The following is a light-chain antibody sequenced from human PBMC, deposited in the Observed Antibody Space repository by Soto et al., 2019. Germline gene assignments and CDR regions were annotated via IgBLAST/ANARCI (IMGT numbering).Light chain of an antibody. J-gene: IGKJ1*01. Sequence: DIQMTQSPSTLSASVGDRVTITCRASQSGSTSLAWYQQKPGKAPNLLIYKASTLESGVPSRFSGSGSGTEFTLTISSLQPDDFATYYCQQYNSHSRTFGQGTKVDIK. CDR3: QQYNSHSRT. CDR1: QSGSTS. CDR2: KAS. V-gene: IGKV1-5*03.